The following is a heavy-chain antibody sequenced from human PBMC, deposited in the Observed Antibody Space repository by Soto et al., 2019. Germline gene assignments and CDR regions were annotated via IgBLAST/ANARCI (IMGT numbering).Heavy chain of an antibody. CDR2: IYYTGST. CDR1: GRSVSSGSYY. V-gene: IGHV4-61*01. D-gene: IGHD3-22*01. CDR3: ARATRLITMMVAKPEYVDY. Sequence: SETLSLTCTLSGRSVSSGSYYWSWIRQPRGKGLEWIAHIYYTGSTNYNPSLKSPGTISVHTSKNQFSLKLSSVTTADTPVDYCARATRLITMMVAKPEYVDYWGQGTLVTVSS. J-gene: IGHJ4*02.